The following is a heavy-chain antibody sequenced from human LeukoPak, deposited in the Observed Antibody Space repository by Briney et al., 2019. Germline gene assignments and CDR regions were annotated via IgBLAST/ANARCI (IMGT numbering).Heavy chain of an antibody. CDR3: ARRGDFLGSDP. D-gene: IGHD3-16*01. V-gene: IGHV1-18*01. Sequence: ASVKVSCKASGYTFTSYGISWVRQAPGQGLEWMGWISAYNGNTNYAQKFQGRVTMTRDTSISTAYMELSRLRSDDTAVYYCARRGDFLGSDPWGQGTLVTVSS. CDR1: GYTFTSYG. CDR2: ISAYNGNT. J-gene: IGHJ5*02.